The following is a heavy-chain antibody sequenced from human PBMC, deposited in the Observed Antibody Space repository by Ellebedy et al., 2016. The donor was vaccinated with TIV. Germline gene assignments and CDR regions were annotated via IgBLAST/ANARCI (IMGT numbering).Heavy chain of an antibody. CDR1: GGSISSYY. J-gene: IGHJ3*02. CDR3: AREASSDYYYDTSGYKRGDKRPNDAFDI. V-gene: IGHV4-59*01. D-gene: IGHD3-22*01. Sequence: SETLSLTCSVSGGSISSYYWNWIRQPPGKGLEWIGSIYYSGSTNYNPSVKSRVSISVDTSKNQFSLNLTSVTAADTAVYYCAREASSDYYYDTSGYKRGDKRPNDAFDIWGQGTLVTVSS. CDR2: IYYSGST.